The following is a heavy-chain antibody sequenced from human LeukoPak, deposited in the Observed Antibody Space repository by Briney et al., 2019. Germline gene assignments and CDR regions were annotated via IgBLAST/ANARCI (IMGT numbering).Heavy chain of an antibody. CDR2: IIPIFGTA. J-gene: IGHJ4*02. CDR3: ARGGDSSGYYFDY. V-gene: IGHV1-69*13. CDR1: GYTITGYY. Sequence: ASVKVSCKASGYTITGYYMHWVRQAPGQGLEWMGGIIPIFGTANYAQKFQGRVTITADESTSTAYMELSSLRSEDTAVYYCARGGDSSGYYFDYWGQGTLVTVSS. D-gene: IGHD3-22*01.